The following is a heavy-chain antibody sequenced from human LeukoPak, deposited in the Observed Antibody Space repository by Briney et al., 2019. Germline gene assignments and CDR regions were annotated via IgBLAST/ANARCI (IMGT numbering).Heavy chain of an antibody. CDR3: ARRDRPKQQLIKNWFDP. J-gene: IGHJ5*02. CDR1: GGSISSYY. CDR2: IYYSGST. D-gene: IGHD6-13*01. V-gene: IGHV4-39*01. Sequence: PSETLSLTCTVSGGSISSYYWGWIRQPPGKGLEWIGSIYYSGSTYYNPSLKSRVTISVDTSKNQFSLKLSSVTAADTAVYYCARRDRPKQQLIKNWFDPWGQGTLVTVSS.